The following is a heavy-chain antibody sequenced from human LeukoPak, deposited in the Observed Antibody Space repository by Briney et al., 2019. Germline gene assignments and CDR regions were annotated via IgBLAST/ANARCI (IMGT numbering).Heavy chain of an antibody. Sequence: SEKVSCKASGGTFSSYAVSWVRQAPGQGLEWMGGIIPIFGTANYAQKFQGRVTITADESTSTAYMELSSLRSEDTAVYYCARIRDGYNSYFFYGMDVWGQGTTVTVSS. CDR2: IIPIFGTA. CDR3: ARIRDGYNSYFFYGMDV. D-gene: IGHD5-24*01. CDR1: GGTFSSYA. J-gene: IGHJ6*02. V-gene: IGHV1-69*13.